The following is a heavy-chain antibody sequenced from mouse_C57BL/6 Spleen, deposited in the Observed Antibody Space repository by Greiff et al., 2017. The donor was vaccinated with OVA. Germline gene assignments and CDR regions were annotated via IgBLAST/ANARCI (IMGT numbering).Heavy chain of an antibody. CDR3: ARYPRDSSGPFAY. Sequence: QVQLQQPGAELVKPGASVKLSCKASGYTFTSYWMHWVKQRPGQGLEWIGMIHPNSGSTNYNEKFKSKATLTVDKSSSTAYMQLSSLTSEDSAVYYCARYPRDSSGPFAYWGQGTLVTVSA. CDR2: IHPNSGST. V-gene: IGHV1-64*01. D-gene: IGHD3-2*02. J-gene: IGHJ3*01. CDR1: GYTFTSYW.